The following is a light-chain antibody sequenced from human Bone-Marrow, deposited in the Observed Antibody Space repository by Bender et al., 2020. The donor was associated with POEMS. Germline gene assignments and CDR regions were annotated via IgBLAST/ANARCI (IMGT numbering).Light chain of an antibody. CDR1: SSNIGAGYD. CDR2: GYN. J-gene: IGLJ3*02. CDR3: QSYDNSLGGWV. Sequence: QSVLAQPPSVSEAPGQRVTISCTGSSSNIGAGYDINWYQHLPATAPKLLIYGYNNRPSGVPDRFSGSKSGTSASLAITGLQAEDEGDYYCQSYDNSLGGWVFGGGTKLTVL. V-gene: IGLV1-40*01.